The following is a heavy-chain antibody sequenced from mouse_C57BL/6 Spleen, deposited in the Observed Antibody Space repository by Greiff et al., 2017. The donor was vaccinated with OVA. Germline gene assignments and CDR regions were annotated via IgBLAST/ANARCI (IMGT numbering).Heavy chain of an antibody. CDR3: ARWGTTVARYFDV. D-gene: IGHD1-1*01. J-gene: IGHJ1*03. V-gene: IGHV1-64*01. CDR1: GYTFTSYW. CDR2: IHPNSGST. Sequence: QVQLKQPGAELVKPGASVKLSCKASGYTFTSYWMHWVKQRPGQGLEWIGMIHPNSGSTNYNEKFKSKATLTVDKSSSTAYMQLRSLTSEDSAVYYCARWGTTVARYFDVWGTGTTVTVSS.